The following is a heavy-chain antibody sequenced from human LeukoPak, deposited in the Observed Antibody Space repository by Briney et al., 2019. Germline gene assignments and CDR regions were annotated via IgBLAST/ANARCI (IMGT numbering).Heavy chain of an antibody. CDR1: GFTFSSYA. Sequence: PGGSLRLSCAASGFTFSSYAMSWVRQAPGEGLGWVSAISGSGGSTYYADSVKGRFTISRDNSKNTLYLQMNSLRAEDTAVYDCAKVGSSSWATIFDYWGQGTLVTVSS. CDR3: AKVGSSSWATIFDY. CDR2: ISGSGGST. D-gene: IGHD6-13*01. V-gene: IGHV3-23*01. J-gene: IGHJ4*02.